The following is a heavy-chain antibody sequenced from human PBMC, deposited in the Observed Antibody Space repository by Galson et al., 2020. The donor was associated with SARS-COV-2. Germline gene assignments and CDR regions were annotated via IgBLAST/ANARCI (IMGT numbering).Heavy chain of an antibody. CDR3: AKYIVGDYYFYGMDV. V-gene: IGHV3-23*01. CDR2: ISGSSATT. J-gene: IGHJ6*02. D-gene: IGHD2-15*01. Sequence: GESLKISCAASGFTFREYAMSWVRQAPGKGLEWVSLISGSSATTKYADSVKGRFTISRDNSRNRLFLEMNSLRAEDTAVYYCAKYIVGDYYFYGMDVWGQGTTVTVSS. CDR1: GFTFREYA.